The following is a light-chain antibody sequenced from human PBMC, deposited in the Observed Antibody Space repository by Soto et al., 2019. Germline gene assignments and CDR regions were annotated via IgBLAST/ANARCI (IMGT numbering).Light chain of an antibody. J-gene: IGKJ1*01. CDR3: GQFVSSPPRT. V-gene: IGKV3-20*01. CDR1: QSVGSTF. CDR2: GVS. Sequence: EIVLTQSPGTLSLSPGEKATLSCRASQSVGSTFLAWYQQKPGQAPRLLIYGVSNRATGIPDRFSGSGSGTDFILTISRLEPEDFAVYYCGQFVSSPPRTFGQGTKVEIK.